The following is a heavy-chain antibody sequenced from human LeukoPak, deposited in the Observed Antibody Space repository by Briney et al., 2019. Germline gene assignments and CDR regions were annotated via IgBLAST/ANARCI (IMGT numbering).Heavy chain of an antibody. CDR2: INHSGST. CDR1: GFTFSSYA. V-gene: IGHV4-34*01. J-gene: IGHJ5*02. Sequence: GSLRLSCAASGFTFSSYAMSWIRQPPGKGLEWIGEINHSGSTNYNPSLKSRVTISVDTSKNQFSLKLCSVTAADTAVYYCARDAAPYYYGSGIFRKNNWFDPWGQGTLVTVSS. CDR3: ARDAAPYYYGSGIFRKNNWFDP. D-gene: IGHD3-10*01.